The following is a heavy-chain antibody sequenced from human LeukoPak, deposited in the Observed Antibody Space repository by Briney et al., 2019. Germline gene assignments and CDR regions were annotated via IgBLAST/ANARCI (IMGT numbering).Heavy chain of an antibody. V-gene: IGHV3-23*01. CDR1: GFTFSSYA. Sequence: RSGGSLRLSCAASGFTFSSYAMSWVRQAPGKGLEWVSAISGSGGSTYYADSVKGRFTISRDNSKNTLYLQMNSLRAEDTAVYYCAKRHDSSGWFVLWTEYFQHWGQGTLVTVSS. CDR2: ISGSGGST. D-gene: IGHD6-19*01. J-gene: IGHJ1*01. CDR3: AKRHDSSGWFVLWTEYFQH.